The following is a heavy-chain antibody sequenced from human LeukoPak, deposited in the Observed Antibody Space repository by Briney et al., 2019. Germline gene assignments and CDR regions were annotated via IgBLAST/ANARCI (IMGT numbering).Heavy chain of an antibody. V-gene: IGHV3-9*01. CDR1: GFTFDDYA. CDR3: AKDNYDSSGYYYVDY. CDR2: IIWNSGSI. Sequence: GGSLILSCAASGFTFDDYAMHWVRQAPGKGLEWVSGIIWNSGSIGYADSVKGRFTISRDNAKNSLYLQMNSLRAEDTALYYCAKDNYDSSGYYYVDYWGQGTLVTVSS. D-gene: IGHD3-22*01. J-gene: IGHJ4*02.